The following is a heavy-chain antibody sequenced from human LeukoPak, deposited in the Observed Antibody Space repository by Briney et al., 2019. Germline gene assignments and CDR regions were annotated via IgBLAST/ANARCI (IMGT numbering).Heavy chain of an antibody. CDR2: IGKDGSGN. CDR1: GFSLSRYW. Sequence: GGSLRLSCAASGFSLSRYWMSWVRQAPGKGLEWVANIGKDGSGNHYMDSVEGRFTISRDNAKNSLYLQMNSLRADDTAVYYCARDLDYYATAQWGQGTLVTVSS. J-gene: IGHJ4*02. CDR3: ARDLDYYATAQ. V-gene: IGHV3-7*01. D-gene: IGHD3/OR15-3a*01.